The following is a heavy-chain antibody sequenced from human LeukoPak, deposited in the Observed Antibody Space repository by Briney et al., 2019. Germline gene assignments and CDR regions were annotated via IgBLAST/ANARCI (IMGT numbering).Heavy chain of an antibody. V-gene: IGHV4-59*01. CDR1: GDSISSYY. CDR2: IYFSRST. D-gene: IGHD2-21*02. CDR3: ARAYYCGGDCYHFDY. Sequence: SETLSLTCTVSGDSISSYYWNWIRKPPGKGLELNGFIYFSRSTNYNPSLTLRVTISVDTSTNQLSLTLSFVTATATAMSLYARAYYCGGDCYHFDYGGQGTLVTVSS. J-gene: IGHJ4*02.